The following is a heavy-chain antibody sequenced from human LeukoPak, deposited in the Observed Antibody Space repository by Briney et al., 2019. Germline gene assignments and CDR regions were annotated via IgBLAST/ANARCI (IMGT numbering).Heavy chain of an antibody. CDR2: IYYSGST. CDR1: GGSISSYY. J-gene: IGHJ4*02. V-gene: IGHV4-59*01. Sequence: SETLSLTCTVSGGSISSYYWSWIRQPPGKGLEWIGYIYYSGSTNYNPSLQCRVTMSVEKSTHRFSLKLRCVACADTAVYYCARRYCSGGSCYSCFDYWGQGTLVTVSS. CDR3: ARRYCSGGSCYSCFDY. D-gene: IGHD2-15*01.